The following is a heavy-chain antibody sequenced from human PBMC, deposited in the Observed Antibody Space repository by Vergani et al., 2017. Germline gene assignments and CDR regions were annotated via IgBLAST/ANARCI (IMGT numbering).Heavy chain of an antibody. Sequence: QVQLVQSGAEVKKPGASVKVSCKASGSTFTSYYMHWVRQAPGQGLEWMGIINPSGGSTSYAQKFQGRVTMTRDTSTSTVYMELSSLRSEDTAVYYCARVFRRDGYNPGYYYYYGMDVWGQGTTVTVSS. CDR1: GSTFTSYY. CDR2: INPSGGST. D-gene: IGHD5-24*01. J-gene: IGHJ6*02. V-gene: IGHV1-46*01. CDR3: ARVFRRDGYNPGYYYYYGMDV.